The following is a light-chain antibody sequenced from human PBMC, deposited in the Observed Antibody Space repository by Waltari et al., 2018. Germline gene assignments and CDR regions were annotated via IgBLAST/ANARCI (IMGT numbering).Light chain of an antibody. J-gene: IGLJ1*01. Sequence: QSALTQPASVSGSPGQSITISCPGTSSDVGGYNYVSWYQQHPGKAPKLMIYDVSNRPSGVSNRFSGSKSGNTASLTISGLQAEDEADYYCSSYTSSGGVFGTGTKVTVL. CDR3: SSYTSSGGV. CDR1: SSDVGGYNY. V-gene: IGLV2-14*03. CDR2: DVS.